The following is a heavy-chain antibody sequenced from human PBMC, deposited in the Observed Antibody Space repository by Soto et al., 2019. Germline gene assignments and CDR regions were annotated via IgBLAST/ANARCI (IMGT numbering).Heavy chain of an antibody. Sequence: EVQLVESGGVLVQPGGSLRLSCAVSGFIFSDHYMDWVRQAPGKGLEWVGRTGNKANSYTTEYAASVKGRFTISRDDSKNSLYLQMNSLKTEDTAVYYCARNQDSGSKELDYWGQGTLVTVSS. J-gene: IGHJ4*02. CDR1: GFIFSDHY. D-gene: IGHD3-10*01. CDR2: TGNKANSYTT. CDR3: ARNQDSGSKELDY. V-gene: IGHV3-72*01.